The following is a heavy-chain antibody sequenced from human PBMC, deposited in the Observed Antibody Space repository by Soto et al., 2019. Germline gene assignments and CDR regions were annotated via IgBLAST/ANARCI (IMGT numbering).Heavy chain of an antibody. CDR3: AKGIGAVEDSIGLGDS. V-gene: IGHV3-23*01. D-gene: IGHD3-22*01. CDR1: GFAFSTYA. Sequence: GGSPRLSCAASGFAFSTYAVTWVRQAPGKGLEWVSGIGDSGARIYYADSVKGRFTISRDNSKNTLYLQMNSLRAEDTAVYYCAKGIGAVEDSIGLGDSWS. CDR2: IGDSGARI. J-gene: IGHJ5*01.